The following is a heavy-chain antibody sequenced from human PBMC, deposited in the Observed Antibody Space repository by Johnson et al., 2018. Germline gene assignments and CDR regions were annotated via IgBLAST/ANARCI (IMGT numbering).Heavy chain of an antibody. Sequence: VQLVESGGGLVKPGGSLRLSCAASGFTFSSYSMNWVRQAPGKGLEWVSSISSSSRYIYYADSVKGRFTISRDNAKNSLYLQMNRLRAEETAVYYCARDNLYDYDSSAYYFGGYFQHWGQGTLVTVSS. D-gene: IGHD3-22*01. CDR3: ARDNLYDYDSSAYYFGGYFQH. V-gene: IGHV3-21*01. CDR1: GFTFSSYS. CDR2: ISSSSRYI. J-gene: IGHJ1*01.